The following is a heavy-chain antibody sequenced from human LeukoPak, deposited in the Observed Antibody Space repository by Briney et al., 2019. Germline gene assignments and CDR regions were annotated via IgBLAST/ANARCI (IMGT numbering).Heavy chain of an antibody. V-gene: IGHV4-4*07. CDR2: IYTSGST. D-gene: IGHD2-21*01. CDR1: GASISSYY. Sequence: SETLSLTCTVSGASISSYYWNWIRQPAGKGLEWIGRIYTSGSTDYNPSLKSRVTMSVDSSKNQFSLKLSSVTAADTAAYYCATGAYCGGDCFDASDIWGQGTMVTISS. J-gene: IGHJ3*02. CDR3: ATGAYCGGDCFDASDI.